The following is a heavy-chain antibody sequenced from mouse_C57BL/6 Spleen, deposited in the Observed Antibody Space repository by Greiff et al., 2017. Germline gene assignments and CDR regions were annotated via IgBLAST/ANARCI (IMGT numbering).Heavy chain of an antibody. Sequence: EVMLVESGEGLVKPGGSLKLSCAASGFTFSSYAMSWVRQTPEKRLEWVAYISSGGDYIYYADTVKGRFTISRDNARNTLYLQMSSLKSEDTAMYYCTRGLMVTTGRDYWGQGTSVTVSS. CDR2: ISSGGDYI. CDR3: TRGLMVTTGRDY. V-gene: IGHV5-9-1*02. CDR1: GFTFSSYA. D-gene: IGHD2-2*01. J-gene: IGHJ4*01.